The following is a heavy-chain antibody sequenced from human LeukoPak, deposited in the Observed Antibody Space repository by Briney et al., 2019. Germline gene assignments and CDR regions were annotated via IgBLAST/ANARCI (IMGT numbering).Heavy chain of an antibody. V-gene: IGHV1-2*02. CDR1: GYTFTDRY. J-gene: IGHJ4*02. CDR3: ARAGYYFDSSIYYRAFFDY. Sequence: ASVKVSCKASGYTFTDRYISWVRQAPGQGFEWMGWINPNSDATNSAQKFQDRVTMTGDTSISTAYMELNSLRSDDTAVYYCARAGYYFDSSIYYRAFFDYWGQGTLVTVSS. D-gene: IGHD3-22*01. CDR2: INPNSDAT.